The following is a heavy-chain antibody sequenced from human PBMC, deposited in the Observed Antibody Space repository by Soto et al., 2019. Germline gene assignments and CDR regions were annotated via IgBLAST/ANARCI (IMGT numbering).Heavy chain of an antibody. J-gene: IGHJ4*02. Sequence: EVQLVESGGGLVQPWESLKLSCAASGFTLSGSAVHWVRQASGKGLEWVGRIRSKTHSYATEYIASVKGRFTMSRDDSNNTAYLQMNGLKPDDTAVYYCTRSGGSYSFGYWGQGTLVTVSS. D-gene: IGHD1-26*01. CDR2: IRSKTHSYAT. CDR1: GFTLSGSA. CDR3: TRSGGSYSFGY. V-gene: IGHV3-73*02.